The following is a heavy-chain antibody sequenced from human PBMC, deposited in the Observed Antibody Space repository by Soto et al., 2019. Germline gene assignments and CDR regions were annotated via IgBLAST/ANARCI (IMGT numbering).Heavy chain of an antibody. V-gene: IGHV1-18*01. Sequence: QVQLVQSGAEAKKPGASVKVSCKASGYTFSNYALSWVRQAPGQGLEWMGWISANNGKTNYAQKFQGRVTMTTDTSTNTAYMELRSLRSDDTAVYYCARESGPSDHWGQGTLVTVSS. D-gene: IGHD1-26*01. CDR2: ISANNGKT. CDR1: GYTFSNYA. CDR3: ARESGPSDH. J-gene: IGHJ4*02.